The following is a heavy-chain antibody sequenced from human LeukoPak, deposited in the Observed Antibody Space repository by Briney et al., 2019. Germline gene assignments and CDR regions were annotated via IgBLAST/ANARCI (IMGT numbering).Heavy chain of an antibody. CDR2: IYPGDSHT. CDR1: GYSFTSFW. J-gene: IGHJ2*01. D-gene: IGHD3-3*01. CDR3: ARVCRDFWSGYYLYWYFDL. V-gene: IGHV5-51*01. Sequence: GESLNISCQGSGYSFTSFWIGWVRQMPGKGLEWMGIIYPGDSHTRYSPSFQGQVTISVDKSISTAYLQWSSLKASDTAMYYCARVCRDFWSGYYLYWYFDLWGRGTLVTVSS.